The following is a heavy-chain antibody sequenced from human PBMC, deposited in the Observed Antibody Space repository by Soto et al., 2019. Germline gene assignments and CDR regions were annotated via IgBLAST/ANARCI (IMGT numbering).Heavy chain of an antibody. CDR2: IYYSGST. D-gene: IGHD4-17*01. CDR3: ARHSARTYGAAFDL. CDR1: GGSISSSSHY. J-gene: IGHJ3*01. V-gene: IGHV4-39*01. Sequence: SETLSLTCTVSGGSISSSSHYWGWIRQPPGEGLEYIGSIYYSGSTSYYPSLKSRVTISVDTSKNLFSLKLTSVTAADTAVYYCARHSARTYGAAFDLWGLGTMVTVSS.